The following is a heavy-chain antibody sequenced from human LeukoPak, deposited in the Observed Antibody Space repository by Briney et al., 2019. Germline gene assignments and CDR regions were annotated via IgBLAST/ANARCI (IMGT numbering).Heavy chain of an antibody. V-gene: IGHV4-34*01. CDR2: INRNGNT. D-gene: IGHD3-3*01. Sequence: PSETLSLTCAISGEPFSGYYWGWIRQPPGKGLELIGEINRNGNTDYNPSLKSRVSMSTDTSKNQFSLKLISVTAADTAVYYCARLVPERFFQLNPEGYYDYWGQGILVTVSS. CDR1: GEPFSGYY. CDR3: ARLVPERFFQLNPEGYYDY. J-gene: IGHJ4*02.